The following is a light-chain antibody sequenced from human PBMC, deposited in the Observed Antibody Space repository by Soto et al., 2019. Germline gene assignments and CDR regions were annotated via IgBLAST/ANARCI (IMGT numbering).Light chain of an antibody. CDR1: KLGDKY. V-gene: IGLV3-1*01. CDR2: QDS. J-gene: IGLJ1*01. CDR3: QAWDSSRYV. Sequence: SYELTQPPSVSVSPGQTASITCSGDKLGDKYPCWYQQKPGQSPVLVLYQDSKRPSGIPERFSGSNSGNTATLTISGTQAIDEADYYCQAWDSSRYVFGTGTKLTVL.